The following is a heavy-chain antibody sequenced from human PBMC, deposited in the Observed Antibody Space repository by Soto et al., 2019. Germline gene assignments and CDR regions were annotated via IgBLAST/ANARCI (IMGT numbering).Heavy chain of an antibody. CDR3: AKPHYGSGRGRNGWFDP. V-gene: IGHV3-23*01. J-gene: IGHJ5*02. CDR1: GFTFSSYA. Sequence: EVQLLESGGGLVQPGGSLRLSCAASGFTFSSYALSWVRQAPGKGLEWVSAISGSAGSTYYADSVKGRFTISRDKSKNTLYLQMKSLRAEDTAVYYCAKPHYGSGRGRNGWFDPWGQGTLVTVSS. CDR2: ISGSAGST. D-gene: IGHD3-10*01.